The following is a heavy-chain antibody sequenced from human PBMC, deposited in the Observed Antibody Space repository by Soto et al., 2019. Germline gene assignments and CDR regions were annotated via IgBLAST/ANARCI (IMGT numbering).Heavy chain of an antibody. CDR3: ARDGGYSSSPFDY. CDR2: IWYDGSNK. Sequence: GGSLRLSCAASGFTFSSYGMHWVRQAPGKGLEWVAVIWYDGSNKYYADSVKGRFTISRDNSENTLYLQMNSLRAEDTAVYYCARDGGYSSSPFDYWGQGTLVTVSS. J-gene: IGHJ4*02. CDR1: GFTFSSYG. V-gene: IGHV3-33*01. D-gene: IGHD6-13*01.